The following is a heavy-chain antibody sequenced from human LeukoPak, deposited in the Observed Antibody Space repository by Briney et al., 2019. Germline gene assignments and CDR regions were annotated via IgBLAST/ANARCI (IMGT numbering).Heavy chain of an antibody. D-gene: IGHD2-21*02. CDR2: ISYDGSNK. V-gene: IGHV3-30*03. CDR3: AREILRRRDDAFDI. CDR1: GFTFSSYG. J-gene: IGHJ3*02. Sequence: PGGSLRLSCAASGFTFSSYGMHWVRQAPGKGLEWVAVISYDGSNKYYADSVKGRFTISRDNSKNTLYLQMNSLRAEDTVVYYCAREILRRRDDAFDIWGQGTMVTVSS.